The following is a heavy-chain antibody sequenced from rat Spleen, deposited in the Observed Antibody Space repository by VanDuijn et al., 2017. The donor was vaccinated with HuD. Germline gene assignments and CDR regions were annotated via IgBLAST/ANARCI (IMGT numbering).Heavy chain of an antibody. Sequence: QVQLKESGPGLVQSSQTLSLTCTVSGFSLSSSHVTWVRQPTGKGLEWMGVIWTGGSTDYNSALKSRLSISRDTSKSQVFLKMNSLQTEDTATYYCARDRTGPFDYWGQGVKVTVSS. CDR3: ARDRTGPFDY. D-gene: IGHD4-2*01. CDR1: GFSLSSSH. J-gene: IGHJ2*01. CDR2: IWTGGST. V-gene: IGHV2-30*01.